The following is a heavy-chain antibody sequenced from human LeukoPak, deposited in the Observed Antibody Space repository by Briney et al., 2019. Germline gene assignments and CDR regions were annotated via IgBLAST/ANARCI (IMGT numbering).Heavy chain of an antibody. D-gene: IGHD6-6*01. Sequence: GGSLRLSCAASGFTFSNYWMSWVRQAPGKGLEWVANIKQDGSEKYYVDSVKGRFTISRDNAENSLSLQMNSLRAEDTAVYYCASAGGDSRSPLPFYYWGQGTLVTVSS. CDR1: GFTFSNYW. J-gene: IGHJ4*02. CDR2: IKQDGSEK. CDR3: ASAGGDSRSPLPFYY. V-gene: IGHV3-7*03.